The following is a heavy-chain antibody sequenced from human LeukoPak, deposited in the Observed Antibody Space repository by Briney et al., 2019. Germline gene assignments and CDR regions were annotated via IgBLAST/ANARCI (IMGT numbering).Heavy chain of an antibody. V-gene: IGHV4-39*01. J-gene: IGHJ4*02. Sequence: SETLSLTCTVSGGSISSGDYYWSWIRQPPGKGLEWIGSIYYSGSTYYNPSLKSRVTISVDTSKNQFSLKLSSVTAAETAVYYCARHLSSGSSWYNDYWGQGTLVTVSS. CDR1: GGSISSGDYY. D-gene: IGHD6-13*01. CDR3: ARHLSSGSSWYNDY. CDR2: IYYSGST.